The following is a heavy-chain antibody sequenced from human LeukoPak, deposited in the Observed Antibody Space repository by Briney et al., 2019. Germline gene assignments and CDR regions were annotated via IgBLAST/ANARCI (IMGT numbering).Heavy chain of an antibody. Sequence: PGGSLRLSCAASGFTFSDYYMGWIRQAPGKGLEWVSYISPSVGTVYHADSVKGRFTISRDNAKNSLYLQMNGLRAEDTALYFCAKDILAAGLFFDYWGQGTLVTVSS. CDR3: AKDILAAGLFFDY. CDR1: GFTFSDYY. V-gene: IGHV3-11*01. CDR2: ISPSVGTV. D-gene: IGHD6-13*01. J-gene: IGHJ4*02.